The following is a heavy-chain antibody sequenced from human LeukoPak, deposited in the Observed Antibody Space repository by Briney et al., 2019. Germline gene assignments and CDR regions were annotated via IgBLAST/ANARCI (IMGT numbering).Heavy chain of an antibody. D-gene: IGHD4-11*01. J-gene: IGHJ5*02. CDR3: ARRANTYPYSNYRVGWFDP. V-gene: IGHV4-39*07. CDR1: GDSVGSTGVY. CDR2: VYFTGRT. Sequence: SETLSLTCTVSGDSVGSTGVYWGWVRQPPGRGLEWIGSVYFTGRTYYNPSLKSRVTISVDTSKNQFSLKLSSVTAADTAVYYCARRANTYPYSNYRVGWFDPWGQGTLVTVSS.